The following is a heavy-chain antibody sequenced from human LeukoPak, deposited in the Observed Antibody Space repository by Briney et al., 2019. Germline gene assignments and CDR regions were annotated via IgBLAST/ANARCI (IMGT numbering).Heavy chain of an antibody. CDR2: IYYSGST. Sequence: PSQTLSLTCTVSGGSISSGDYYWSWIRQPPGKGLEWIGYIYYSGSTYYNPSLKSRVTISVDTSKNQFSLKLSSVTAADTAVYYCARVITRAWYFDYWGQGTLVTVSS. CDR1: GGSISSGDYY. V-gene: IGHV4-30-4*01. D-gene: IGHD3-22*01. CDR3: ARVITRAWYFDY. J-gene: IGHJ4*02.